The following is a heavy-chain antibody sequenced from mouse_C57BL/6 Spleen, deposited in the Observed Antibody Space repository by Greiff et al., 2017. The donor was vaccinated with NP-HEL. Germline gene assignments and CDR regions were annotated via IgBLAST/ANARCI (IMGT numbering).Heavy chain of an antibody. D-gene: IGHD2-4*01. CDR2: ISDGGSYT. J-gene: IGHJ2*01. CDR1: GFTFSSYA. Sequence: EVQVVESGGGLVKPGGSLKLSCAASGFTFSSYAMSWVRQTPEKRLEWVATISDGGSYTYYPDNVKGRFTISRDNAKNNLYLQMSHLKSEDTAMYYCAREGDYDLYFDYWGQGTTLTVSS. CDR3: AREGDYDLYFDY. V-gene: IGHV5-4*01.